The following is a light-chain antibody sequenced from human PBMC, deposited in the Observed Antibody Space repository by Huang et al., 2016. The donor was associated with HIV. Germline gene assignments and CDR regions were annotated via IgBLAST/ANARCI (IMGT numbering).Light chain of an antibody. J-gene: IGKJ4*02. CDR3: HQRAGWPL. Sequence: EVVLTQSPATLSLSPGERATLSCRASQTISSYLAWYQHKPGQPPRLLIYYTSKRATGIPARFSGSGSGTDFTLTISSLEAEDFAVYYCHQRAGWPLFGGGTKVEIK. CDR1: QTISSY. V-gene: IGKV3-11*01. CDR2: YTS.